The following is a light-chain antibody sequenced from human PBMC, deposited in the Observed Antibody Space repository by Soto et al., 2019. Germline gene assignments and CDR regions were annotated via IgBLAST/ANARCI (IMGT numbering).Light chain of an antibody. CDR2: GAS. Sequence: EIVFTHSPFTLSLSPVERATLSCMASQSVSSNFLAWYQEKPGQAPRLLIYGASSRATGIPDRFSGSGSGTAFTLTIVRLEPEDFAVYYCQKYGTSPRKFGQGTKVDIK. V-gene: IGKV3-20*01. CDR3: QKYGTSPRK. CDR1: QSVSSNF. J-gene: IGKJ1*01.